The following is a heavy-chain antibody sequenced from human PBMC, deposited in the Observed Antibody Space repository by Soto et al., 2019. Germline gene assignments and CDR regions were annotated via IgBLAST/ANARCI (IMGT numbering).Heavy chain of an antibody. Sequence: ASVKVSCKASGYTFTSYGISWVRQAPGQGLEWMGWISAYSGNTNYAQKLQGRDTITSDTSASTAYMELSSLRSEDTAVYYCARAFVNCIRPNCYRIQPDWFDPWGQGTLVTVSS. D-gene: IGHD2-2*01. CDR2: ISAYSGNT. V-gene: IGHV1-18*01. J-gene: IGHJ5*02. CDR3: ARAFVNCIRPNCYRIQPDWFDP. CDR1: GYTFTSYG.